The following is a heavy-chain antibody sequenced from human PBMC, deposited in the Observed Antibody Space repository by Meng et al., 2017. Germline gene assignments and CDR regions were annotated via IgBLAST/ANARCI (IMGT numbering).Heavy chain of an antibody. J-gene: IGHJ4*02. Sequence: QGQVVEFGAGGRKPGASFKVSWKASGYPFTGYYMHWVRQAPGQGLEWMGRINPNSGGTNYAQKFQGRVTMTRDTSISTAYMELSRLRSDDTAVYYCARDYREYCSGGSCYYFDYWGQGTLVTVSS. CDR3: ARDYREYCSGGSCYYFDY. V-gene: IGHV1-2*06. CDR2: INPNSGGT. D-gene: IGHD2-15*01. CDR1: GYPFTGYY.